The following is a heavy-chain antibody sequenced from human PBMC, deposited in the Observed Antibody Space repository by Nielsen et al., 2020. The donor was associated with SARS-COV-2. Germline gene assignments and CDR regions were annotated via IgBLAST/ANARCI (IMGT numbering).Heavy chain of an antibody. CDR3: ARRGTSFNRYFDP. CDR1: GYSFTIYW. D-gene: IGHD6-6*01. V-gene: IGHV5-51*01. CDR2: IWPGDSDT. Sequence: KVSCKGSGYSFTIYWIGWVRQMPGKGLEWMGIIWPGDSDTKYSPSFQGQVTISADKSTSTAYLQWSSLKASDTAMYYCARRGTSFNRYFDPWGQGTLVTVSS. J-gene: IGHJ5*02.